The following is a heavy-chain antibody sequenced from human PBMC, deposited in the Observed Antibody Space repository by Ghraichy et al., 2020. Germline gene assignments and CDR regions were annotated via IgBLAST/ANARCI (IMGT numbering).Heavy chain of an antibody. D-gene: IGHD3-22*01. Sequence: SETLSLTCAISGDSVSSNSAAWNWIRQSPSRGLEWLGRTYYRSKWYNDYAVSVKSRITINPDTSKNQFSLQLNSVTPEDTAVYYCARASIDYYDSSGPGGTFDYWGQGTLVTVSS. CDR2: TYYRSKWYN. V-gene: IGHV6-1*01. CDR3: ARASIDYYDSSGPGGTFDY. J-gene: IGHJ4*02. CDR1: GDSVSSNSAA.